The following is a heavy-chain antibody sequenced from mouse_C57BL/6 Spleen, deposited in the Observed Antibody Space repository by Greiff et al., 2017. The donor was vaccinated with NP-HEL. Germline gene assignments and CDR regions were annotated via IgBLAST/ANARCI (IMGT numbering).Heavy chain of an antibody. Sequence: ESGGSLVQPGGSLKLSCAASGFDFSKDWMSWVRQATGKGLERIGEINPGSSTINYTPSLKDKFIISRDNAKNTLYLQMSKVRSEDTALYYCAREGHITTGGFAYWGQGTLATVSA. D-gene: IGHD1-1*01. CDR3: AREGHITTGGFAY. CDR2: INPGSSTI. V-gene: IGHV4-2*01. CDR1: GFDFSKDW. J-gene: IGHJ3*01.